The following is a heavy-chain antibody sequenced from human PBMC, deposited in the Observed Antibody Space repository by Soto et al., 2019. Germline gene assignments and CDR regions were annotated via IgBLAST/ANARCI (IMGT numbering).Heavy chain of an antibody. CDR2: ISPRSGSA. V-gene: IGHV1-2*02. J-gene: IGHJ6*02. Sequence: ASVKVSCKASGYTFRDYYIHWVRQAPGQGLKWMGWISPRSGSANFAQRFQGRVSMTRDTSIPTAYMERRRLKSDDTAVYYCARGRYDGLADCFDVWGQGTMVTVYS. CDR1: GYTFRDYY. CDR3: ARGRYDGLADCFDV. D-gene: IGHD2-21*02.